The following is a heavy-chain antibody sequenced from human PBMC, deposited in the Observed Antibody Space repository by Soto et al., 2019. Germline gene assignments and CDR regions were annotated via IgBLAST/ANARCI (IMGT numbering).Heavy chain of an antibody. D-gene: IGHD3-16*01. CDR1: GGSITNYY. V-gene: IGHV4-4*07. CDR3: ARLQSTFVTPIEI. Sequence: QVQLQESGPGLVKPSETLSLTCTVSGGSITNYYWNWIRQTPGKGLEWIARINPSGNTGYNPSRKSRVAKSFDTCMHEFSLKLSSMTTADTAVYYCARLQSTFVTPIEIWGQGTLVTVSS. CDR2: INPSGNT. J-gene: IGHJ3*02.